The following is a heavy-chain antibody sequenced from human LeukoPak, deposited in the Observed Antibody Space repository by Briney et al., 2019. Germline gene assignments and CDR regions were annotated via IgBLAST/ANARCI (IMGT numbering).Heavy chain of an antibody. CDR3: AKDPRTHDTLTGPLRD. CDR1: GFTFSDYA. V-gene: IGHV3-30*18. CDR2: ISSDGSHK. J-gene: IGHJ4*02. Sequence: GRSLRLSCAASGFTFSDYAMHWVRQAPGKGLEWVAIISSDGSHKYFADSVKGRLTISRDNSKNTLYLQIISLRVEDTAVYYCAKDPRTHDTLTGPLRDWGQGILVTVSS. D-gene: IGHD3-9*01.